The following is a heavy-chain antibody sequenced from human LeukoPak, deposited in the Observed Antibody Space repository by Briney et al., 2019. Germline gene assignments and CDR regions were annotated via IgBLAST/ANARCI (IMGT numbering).Heavy chain of an antibody. D-gene: IGHD4-17*01. CDR2: IYYSGST. CDR1: GGSISSGGYY. V-gene: IGHV4-31*03. J-gene: IGHJ5*02. Sequence: PSETLSLTCTVSGGSISSGGYYWSWIRQHPGKGLEWIGYIYYSGSTYYNPSLKSRVTISVDTSKNQFSLKLCSVPAADTAVYYCARDPRNGDYLGGWFDPWGQGTLVTVSS. CDR3: ARDPRNGDYLGGWFDP.